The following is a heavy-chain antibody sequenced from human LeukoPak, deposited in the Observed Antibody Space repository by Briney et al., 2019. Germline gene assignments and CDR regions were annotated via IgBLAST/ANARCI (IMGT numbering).Heavy chain of an antibody. J-gene: IGHJ4*02. V-gene: IGHV4-59*01. CDR3: ARSSTRYYFDY. D-gene: IGHD6-13*01. CDR2: IYYSGST. CDR1: GGSISGYY. Sequence: PSETLSLTCTVSGGSISGYYWSWIRQPPGKGLERIAYIYYSGSTNYNPSLKSRVTISVDTSKNQFSLKVHSVTAADTAVYYCARSSTRYYFDYWGQGTLVTVSS.